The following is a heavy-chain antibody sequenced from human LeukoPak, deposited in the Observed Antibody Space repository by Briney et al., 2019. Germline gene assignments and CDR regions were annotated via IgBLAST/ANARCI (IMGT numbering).Heavy chain of an antibody. D-gene: IGHD1-26*01. CDR3: ARDRLGERAFDI. CDR1: GFTFSSYS. V-gene: IGHV3-48*04. J-gene: IGHJ3*02. Sequence: GGSLRLSCAASGFTFSSYSMNWVRQAPGKGLAWVSYISSSSSTIYYADSVKGRFTISRDNAKNSLYLQMNSLRAEDTAVYYCARDRLGERAFDIWGQGTVVTVSS. CDR2: ISSSSSTI.